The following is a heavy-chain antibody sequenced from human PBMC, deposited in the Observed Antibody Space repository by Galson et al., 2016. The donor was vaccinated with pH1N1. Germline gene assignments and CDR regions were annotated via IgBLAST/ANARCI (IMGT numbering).Heavy chain of an antibody. CDR1: GGSVKNADSW. J-gene: IGHJ4*02. CDR3: ARSRFWGLSDS. CDR2: IYYGGRT. V-gene: IGHV4-30-4*08. D-gene: IGHD3-16*01. Sequence: TLSLTCTVSGGSVKNADSWWSWIRQPPGKGLEWIGYIYYGGRTFYNPSLNSRFTISVDTSKHQFSLRVDSVTATDTAVYYCARSRFWGLSDSWGQGTLVTVSS.